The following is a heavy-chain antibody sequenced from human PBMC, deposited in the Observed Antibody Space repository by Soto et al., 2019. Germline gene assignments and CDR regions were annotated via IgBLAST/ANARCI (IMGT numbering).Heavy chain of an antibody. V-gene: IGHV4-31*03. CDR3: ARSVDP. J-gene: IGHJ5*02. CDR2: IFYSGAT. Sequence: SETLSLTCTVSGGSISSGGYYWSWILQHPGKGLEGIGDIFYSGATNYKPPLERRVTTSGETSKKNLSLKLRSIKAADTAVYYCARSVDPWGQGTLVTVSS. CDR1: GGSISSGGYY.